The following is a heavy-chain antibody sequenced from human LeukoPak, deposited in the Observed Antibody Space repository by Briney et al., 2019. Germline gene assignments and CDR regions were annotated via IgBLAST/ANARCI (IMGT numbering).Heavy chain of an antibody. J-gene: IGHJ4*02. CDR1: GGSFSSYY. CDR3: ARGVRIANY. D-gene: IGHD6-13*01. CDR2: INHSGST. V-gene: IGHV4-34*01. Sequence: SETLSLTCAVYGGSFSSYYWSWIRQSPGRGLEWIGEINHSGSTYYNPSLKSRVTISEDTSKNQFSLKLSSVTAADAAVYYCARGVRIANYWGQGTLVTVSS.